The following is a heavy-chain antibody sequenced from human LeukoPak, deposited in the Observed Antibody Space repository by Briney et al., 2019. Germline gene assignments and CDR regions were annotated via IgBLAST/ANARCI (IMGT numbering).Heavy chain of an antibody. Sequence: GGSLRLSCAASGFNFADSAMSWVRQTPRQGLEWFSLISFNGRNTYYGDSVKGRFTISRDNSKDTVYLQMNSLRAEDTAIFYCARDIELSTWGPGTMVTVSS. CDR2: ISFNGRNT. D-gene: IGHD5-12*01. CDR3: ARDIELST. V-gene: IGHV3-23*01. J-gene: IGHJ3*01. CDR1: GFNFADSA.